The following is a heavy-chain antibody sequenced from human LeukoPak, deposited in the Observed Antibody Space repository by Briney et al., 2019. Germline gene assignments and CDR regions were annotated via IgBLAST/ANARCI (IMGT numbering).Heavy chain of an antibody. Sequence: SSETLSLTCTVSGYSISSGYYWGWIRQPPGKGLEWIGSVYHSGSTYYNPSLKSRVTISVDTSKNQFSLKLSSVTAADTAVYYCARLHYYGSGSYPMTGNWFDTWGQGTLVTVSS. J-gene: IGHJ5*02. CDR3: ARLHYYGSGSYPMTGNWFDT. V-gene: IGHV4-38-2*02. D-gene: IGHD3-10*01. CDR1: GYSISSGYY. CDR2: VYHSGST.